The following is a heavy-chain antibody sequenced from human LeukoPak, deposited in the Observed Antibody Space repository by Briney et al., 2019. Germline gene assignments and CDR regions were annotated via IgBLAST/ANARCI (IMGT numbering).Heavy chain of an antibody. CDR1: GYTFTSYG. CDR3: ARASTDYGDYFKWFDP. V-gene: IGHV1-18*01. Sequence: ASVKLSCKASGYTFTSYGISWVRQAPGQGLEWMGWISAYIVNTNYAQKLQGRVTMTTDTSTSTAYMELRSLRSDDTAVYYCARASTDYGDYFKWFDPWGQGTLVAVSS. CDR2: ISAYIVNT. J-gene: IGHJ5*02. D-gene: IGHD4-17*01.